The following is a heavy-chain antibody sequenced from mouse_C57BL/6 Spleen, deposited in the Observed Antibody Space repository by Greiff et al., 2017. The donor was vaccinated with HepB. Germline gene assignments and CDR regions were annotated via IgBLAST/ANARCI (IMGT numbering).Heavy chain of an antibody. CDR3: ARHESHYYGSPYYFDY. CDR1: GYTFTEYT. CDR2: FYPGSGSI. V-gene: IGHV1-62-2*01. Sequence: QVQLQQSGAELVKPGASVKLSCKASGYTFTEYTIHWVKQRSGQGLEWIGWFYPGSGSIKYNEKFKDKATLTADKSSITVYMELSRLTSEDSAVYFCARHESHYYGSPYYFDYWGQGTTLTVSS. D-gene: IGHD1-1*01. J-gene: IGHJ2*01.